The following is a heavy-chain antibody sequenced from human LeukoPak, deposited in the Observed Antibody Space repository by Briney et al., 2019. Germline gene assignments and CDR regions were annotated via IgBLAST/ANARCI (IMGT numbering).Heavy chain of an antibody. V-gene: IGHV1-69*05. D-gene: IGHD1-1*01. CDR3: ARAPPRTEYHFDY. CDR2: VIPLFGTA. CDR1: GGTFSSYA. J-gene: IGHJ4*02. Sequence: SVKVSCKASGGTFSSYAISWVRQAPGQGLEWVGGVIPLFGTAKYAQKFQGRVTITTDESSTTAYMEVRSLRSEDTAVYYCARAPPRTEYHFDYWGQGTLVTVSS.